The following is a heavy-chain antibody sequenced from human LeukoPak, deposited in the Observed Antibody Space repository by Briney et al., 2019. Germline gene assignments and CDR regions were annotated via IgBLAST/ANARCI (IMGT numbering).Heavy chain of an antibody. Sequence: PSETLSLTCAVYGGSFSGYYWGWIRQPPGKGLEWIGSIYHSGNTYYNPSLKSRVTISVDTSKNQFSLKLSSVTAADTAVYYCATTSYYYDSPDYWGQGTLVTVSS. CDR3: ATTSYYYDSPDY. D-gene: IGHD3-22*01. CDR1: GGSFSGYY. V-gene: IGHV4-38-2*01. J-gene: IGHJ4*02. CDR2: IYHSGNT.